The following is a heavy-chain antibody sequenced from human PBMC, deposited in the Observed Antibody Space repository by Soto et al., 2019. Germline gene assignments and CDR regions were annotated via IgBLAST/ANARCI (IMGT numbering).Heavy chain of an antibody. V-gene: IGHV1-2*02. CDR2: INPNSGGT. Sequence: GASVKVSCKASGYTFTGYYMHWVRQAPGQGLEWMGWINPNSGGTNYAQKFQGRVTMTRDTSISTAYMELSRLRSDDTAVYYCARSLYCSGGSCLLGSDYGMDVWGQGTTVTVSS. CDR1: GYTFTGYY. CDR3: ARSLYCSGGSCLLGSDYGMDV. J-gene: IGHJ6*02. D-gene: IGHD2-15*01.